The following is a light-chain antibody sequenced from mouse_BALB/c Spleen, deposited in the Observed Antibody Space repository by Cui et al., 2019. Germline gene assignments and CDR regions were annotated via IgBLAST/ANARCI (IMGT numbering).Light chain of an antibody. J-gene: IGKJ5*01. CDR2: DTS. Sequence: QIVLTQSPAIMSASPGEKVTMTCSASSSVSYMYWYQQKPGSSPRLLIYDTSNLASGVPVRFSGSGSGTSYSLTIGRMEAEDAATYYCQQWSSYPLTFGAGTKLELK. CDR3: QQWSSYPLT. V-gene: IGKV4-55*01. CDR1: SSVSY.